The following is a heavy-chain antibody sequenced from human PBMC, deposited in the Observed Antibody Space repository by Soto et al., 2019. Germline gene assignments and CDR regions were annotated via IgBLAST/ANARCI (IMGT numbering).Heavy chain of an antibody. CDR3: ARRVPAAIRDYYYYGMDV. Sequence: GGSLRPSCAASGFTFSSYGMHWVRQAPGKGLEWVAVIWYDGSNKYYADSVKGRFTISRDNSKNTLYLQMNSLRAEDTAVYYCARRVPAAIRDYYYYGMDVWGQGTTVTVSS. CDR1: GFTFSSYG. CDR2: IWYDGSNK. D-gene: IGHD2-2*01. V-gene: IGHV3-33*01. J-gene: IGHJ6*02.